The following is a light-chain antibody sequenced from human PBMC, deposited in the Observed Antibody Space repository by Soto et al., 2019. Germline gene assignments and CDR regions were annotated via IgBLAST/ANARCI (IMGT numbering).Light chain of an antibody. V-gene: IGKV1-33*01. J-gene: IGKJ4*01. CDR1: QDISNY. CDR3: QQYDNLPLT. Sequence: DIQMTQSPSSLSASVGDRVTITCQASQDISNYLNWYQQKPGKAPKLLIYDASNLETGVPSRFSGSGSGTEFTFTISSLQPEDFATYYCQQYDNLPLTFGGGTKLEIK. CDR2: DAS.